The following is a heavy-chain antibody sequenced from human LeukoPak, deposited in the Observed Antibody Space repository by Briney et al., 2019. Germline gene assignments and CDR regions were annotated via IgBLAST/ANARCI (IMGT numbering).Heavy chain of an antibody. Sequence: GASAKVSCKASGYTFTGYDITWVRQAPGQGLEWMGWMNPNSGNIGYAQRFQGRVTMTRNTSISTAYMELSSLRSDDTAVYYCARGPYYNVLTGYYPADYWGQGTLVTVSS. CDR2: MNPNSGNI. CDR3: ARGPYYNVLTGYYPADY. J-gene: IGHJ4*02. CDR1: GYTFTGYD. D-gene: IGHD3-9*01. V-gene: IGHV1-8*01.